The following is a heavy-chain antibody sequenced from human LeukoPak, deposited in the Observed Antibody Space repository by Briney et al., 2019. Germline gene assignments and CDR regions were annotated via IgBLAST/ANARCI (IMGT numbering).Heavy chain of an antibody. CDR1: GGTFSSYA. CDR2: IIPIFGTA. V-gene: IGHV1-69*06. CDR3: ASNIVVVPAAIGSWFDP. J-gene: IGHJ5*02. Sequence: SVKVSCKASGGTFSSYAISWVRQDPGQGLEWMGGIIPIFGTANYAQKFQGRVTITADKSTSTAYMELSSLRSEDTAVYYCASNIVVVPAAIGSWFDPWGQGTLVTVSS. D-gene: IGHD2-2*02.